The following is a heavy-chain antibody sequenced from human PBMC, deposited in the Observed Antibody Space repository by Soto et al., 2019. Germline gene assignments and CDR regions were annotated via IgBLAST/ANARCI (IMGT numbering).Heavy chain of an antibody. CDR1: GFTFSSYG. J-gene: IGHJ6*02. CDR2: IWYDGSKK. D-gene: IGHD3-22*01. V-gene: IGHV3-33*01. CDR3: ARDMTYYYDSSGYSDYYYYGMDV. Sequence: QVQLVESGGGVVQPGRSLRLSCAAAGFTFSSYGMHWVRQAPGKGREWVAVIWYDGSKKYYADSVKGRFTISRDNSKNTLYLQMNSLRAEDTAVYYCARDMTYYYDSSGYSDYYYYGMDVWGQGTTVTVSS.